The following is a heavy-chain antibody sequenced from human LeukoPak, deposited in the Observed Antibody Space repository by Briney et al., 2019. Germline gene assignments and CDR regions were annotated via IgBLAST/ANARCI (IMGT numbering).Heavy chain of an antibody. CDR1: GFTFSSYG. CDR2: IWYDGSNK. Sequence: PGRSLRLSCAASGFTFSSYGKHWVRKAPGKGMEWVAVIWYDGSNKYYADSVKGRFTISRGNSKNTLYLQMNSLRAEDTAVYYCARGPLYSSSWYGVDYWGQGTLVTVSS. J-gene: IGHJ4*02. CDR3: ARGPLYSSSWYGVDY. D-gene: IGHD6-13*01. V-gene: IGHV3-33*01.